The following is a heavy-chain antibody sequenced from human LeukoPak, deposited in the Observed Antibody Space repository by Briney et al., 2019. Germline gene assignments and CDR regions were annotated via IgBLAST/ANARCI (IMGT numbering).Heavy chain of an antibody. CDR2: ISGTGDRT. V-gene: IGHV3-23*01. D-gene: IGHD6-19*01. Sequence: GGSLRLSCAASGFIFSSYGMSWVRQAPGKGLEWVSAISGTGDRTFFPDSVKGRFIISRDNSKNTLYLQMNSLRAEDTAVYYCAKLGDGSSGWFHFDYWGQGTLVTVSS. CDR3: AKLGDGSSGWFHFDY. J-gene: IGHJ4*02. CDR1: GFIFSSYG.